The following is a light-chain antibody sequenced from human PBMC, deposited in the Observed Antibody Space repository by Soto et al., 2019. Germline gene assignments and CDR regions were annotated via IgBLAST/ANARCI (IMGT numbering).Light chain of an antibody. Sequence: QSVLTQPATVSGSPGQSITISCTGTSSDVGGYNYVSWYQQHPGKAPKLMIYEVSNRPSGVSNRFSGSKSGNTASLTISGLQADDEADYYCSSYTSSSLWVFGGGTKLTVL. V-gene: IGLV2-14*01. J-gene: IGLJ3*02. CDR2: EVS. CDR1: SSDVGGYNY. CDR3: SSYTSSSLWV.